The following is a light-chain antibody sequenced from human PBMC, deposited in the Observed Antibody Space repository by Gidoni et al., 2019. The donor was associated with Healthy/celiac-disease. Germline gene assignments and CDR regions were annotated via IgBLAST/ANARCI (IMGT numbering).Light chain of an antibody. CDR2: DAS. J-gene: IGKJ3*01. CDR1: QSVSSY. Sequence: EIVFTQSPATLSLSPGERATLSCRASQSVSSYLAWYQQKPGQDPRLLIYDASNRATGIPARLSGSGSGTDFTLTISSLEPEDFAVYYCQQRSNWPPFTFXPXTKVDIK. CDR3: QQRSNWPPFT. V-gene: IGKV3-11*01.